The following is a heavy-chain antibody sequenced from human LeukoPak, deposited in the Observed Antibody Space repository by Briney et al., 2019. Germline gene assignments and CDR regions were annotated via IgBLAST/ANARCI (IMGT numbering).Heavy chain of an antibody. J-gene: IGHJ4*02. V-gene: IGHV3-23*01. CDR2: ISGSGSGT. D-gene: IGHD3-10*02. CDR1: GFSFSSHA. Sequence: PGGSLRLSCAASGFSFSSHAMNWVRQAPGKGLEWVSAISGSGSGTDYADSVKGRFTISRDNSKNTLYLQMNSLRAEDTALYYCAKDVRGYNRPVDYWGQGTLVTVSS. CDR3: AKDVRGYNRPVDY.